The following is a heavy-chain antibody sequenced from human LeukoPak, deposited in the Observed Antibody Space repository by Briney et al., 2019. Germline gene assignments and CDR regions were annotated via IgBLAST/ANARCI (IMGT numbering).Heavy chain of an antibody. CDR3: ARDGPSTGLDFDF. CDR2: INSTASNT. CDR1: GFTFSDFR. V-gene: IGHV3-11*01. J-gene: IGHJ4*02. D-gene: IGHD6-19*01. Sequence: PGGSLRLSCAASGFTFSDFRMSWVRQAPGKGLEWISYINSTASNTYYADSVKGRFTVSRDNTKNSLYLQMNSLRAEDTAVYYCARDGPSTGLDFDFWGRGTLVTVSS.